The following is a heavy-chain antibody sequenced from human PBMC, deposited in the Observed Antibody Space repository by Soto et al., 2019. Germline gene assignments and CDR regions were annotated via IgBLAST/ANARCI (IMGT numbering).Heavy chain of an antibody. D-gene: IGHD2-15*01. J-gene: IGHJ4*02. Sequence: SGPTLVNPTQTLTLTCTFSGFSLSTSGVGVGWIRQPPGKALEWLALIYWNDDKRYSPSLKSRLTITKDTSKNQVVLTMTNMDPVDTATYYCAHRQRRYCSGGSCFGEVDYWGQGTLVTVS. CDR3: AHRQRRYCSGGSCFGEVDY. CDR1: GFSLSTSGVG. CDR2: IYWNDDK. V-gene: IGHV2-5*01.